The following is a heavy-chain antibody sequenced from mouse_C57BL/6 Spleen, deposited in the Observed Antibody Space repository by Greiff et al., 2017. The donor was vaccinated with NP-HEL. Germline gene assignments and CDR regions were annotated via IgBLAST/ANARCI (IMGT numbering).Heavy chain of an antibody. Sequence: QVHVKQSGAELVRPGASVKLSCKASGYTFTDYYINWVKQRPGQGLEWIARIYPGSGNTYYNEKFKGKATLTAEKSSSTAYMQLSSLTSEDSAVYFCARSLHYYAMDYWGQGTSVTVSS. CDR3: ARSLHYYAMDY. V-gene: IGHV1-76*01. CDR2: IYPGSGNT. CDR1: GYTFTDYY. J-gene: IGHJ4*01.